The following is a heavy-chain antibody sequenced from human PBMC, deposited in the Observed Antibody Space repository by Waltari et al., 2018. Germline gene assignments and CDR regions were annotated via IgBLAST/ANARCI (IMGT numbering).Heavy chain of an antibody. CDR2: INGDGSDT. V-gene: IGHV3-74*01. CDR3: ATRENYYYDSAYGMNV. CDR1: GLTFSSYW. J-gene: IGHJ6*02. Sequence: EVQLVESGGGLVQPGGSRRLCCAASGLTFSSYWQHGVRQAPGKGLVWVARINGDGSDTSYADSVKGRFTISKDNAKNTLYLQMNSLRAEDTAVYYCATRENYYYDSAYGMNVWGQGTTVSVSS. D-gene: IGHD3-22*01.